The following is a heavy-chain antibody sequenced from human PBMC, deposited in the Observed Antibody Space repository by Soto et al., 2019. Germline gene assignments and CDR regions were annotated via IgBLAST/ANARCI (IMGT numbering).Heavy chain of an antibody. CDR3: AHRTQQLSRRYNWFDP. D-gene: IGHD6-13*01. CDR1: GFSLSTSGVG. CDR2: IYWDDDK. Sequence: QITLKESGPPLVKPTQTLTLTCTFSGFSLSTSGVGVGWIRQPPGKALEWLALIYWDDDKRYSPSLKSRLTSPKDTSKPQVVLTMTNRDPVDTATYYCAHRTQQLSRRYNWFDPWGQGTLVTVSS. V-gene: IGHV2-5*02. J-gene: IGHJ5*02.